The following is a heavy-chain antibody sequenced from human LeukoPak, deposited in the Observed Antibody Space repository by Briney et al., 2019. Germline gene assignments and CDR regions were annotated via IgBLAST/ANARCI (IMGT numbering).Heavy chain of an antibody. J-gene: IGHJ6*02. V-gene: IGHV3-33*01. Sequence: PGGSLRLSCAASGFTFNTYGMHWVRQAPGKGLEWVAIIWYDGSITYYADSVKGRFTISRDNPKNTMYLQMNSLRGEDTAVYYCARIGCTGGNCRPYYYYRMDVWGQGTTVTVSS. D-gene: IGHD2-15*01. CDR2: IWYDGSIT. CDR3: ARIGCTGGNCRPYYYYRMDV. CDR1: GFTFNTYG.